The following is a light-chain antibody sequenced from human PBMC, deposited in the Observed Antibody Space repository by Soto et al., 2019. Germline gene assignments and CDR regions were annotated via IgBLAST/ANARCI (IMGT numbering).Light chain of an antibody. V-gene: IGLV2-14*03. CDR1: SSDVGGHNF. CDR2: DVT. Sequence: QSALTQPASVSGSPGQSITISCTGTSSDVGGHNFVSWYQQHPGKAPKLMIYDVTNRPSGVSSRFSGSKSGNTASLIISGLQADDEADYYCSSYTRSTALYVFGTGTKLTVL. CDR3: SSYTRSTALYV. J-gene: IGLJ1*01.